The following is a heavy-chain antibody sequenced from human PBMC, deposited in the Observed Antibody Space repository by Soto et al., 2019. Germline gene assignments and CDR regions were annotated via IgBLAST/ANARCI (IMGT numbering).Heavy chain of an antibody. CDR2: IYPGDSDT. Sequence: EVQLVQSGAEVKKPGESLQISCKGSGYSFTSYWIGWVRQMPGKGLEWMGIIYPGDSDTRYSPSFQGQVTISADKSISTAYLQWSSLKASDTAMYYCARLSPDRGLSWFGELSYWGQGTLVTVSS. V-gene: IGHV5-51*03. CDR1: GYSFTSYW. CDR3: ARLSPDRGLSWFGELSY. J-gene: IGHJ4*02. D-gene: IGHD3-10*01.